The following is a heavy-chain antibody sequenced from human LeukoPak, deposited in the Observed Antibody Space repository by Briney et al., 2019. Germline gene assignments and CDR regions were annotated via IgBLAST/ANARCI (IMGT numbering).Heavy chain of an antibody. D-gene: IGHD3-22*01. V-gene: IGHV3-23*01. CDR3: AKDQYYYDSSGYFHPGGDAFDI. CDR1: GFTFSSYA. Sequence: GGSLRLSCAASGFTFSSYAMSWVRQAPGKGLEWVSAISGGGGSTYYADSVKGRFTISRDNSKNTLYLQMNSLRAEDTAVYYCAKDQYYYDSSGYFHPGGDAFDIWGQGTMVTVSS. J-gene: IGHJ3*02. CDR2: ISGGGGST.